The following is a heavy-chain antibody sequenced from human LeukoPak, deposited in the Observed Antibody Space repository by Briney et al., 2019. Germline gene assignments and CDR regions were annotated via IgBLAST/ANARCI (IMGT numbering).Heavy chain of an antibody. V-gene: IGHV3-23*01. CDR3: ARDGSRGGSGGYLWYFDY. CDR2: ISGSGGST. D-gene: IGHD3-22*01. CDR1: GFTFSSYA. Sequence: GGSLRLSCAASGFTFSSYAMSWVRQAPGKGLEWVSSISGSGGSTYYADSVKGRFTISRDNSKNTLYLQMNSLRAEDTAVYYCARDGSRGGSGGYLWYFDYWGQGTLVTVSS. J-gene: IGHJ4*02.